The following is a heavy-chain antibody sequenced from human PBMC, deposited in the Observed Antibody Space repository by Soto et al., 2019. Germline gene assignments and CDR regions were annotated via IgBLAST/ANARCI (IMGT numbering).Heavy chain of an antibody. CDR1: GYSITSDYY. V-gene: IGHV4-38-2*01. CDR3: EPRITVFRLLIPPFDP. J-gene: IGHJ5*02. D-gene: IGHD3-3*01. Sequence: SETLSLTCAVSGYSITSDYYWGWIRQPPGKGLECIGSIYSGSTYYNPSLKSRVTISVDKSKNQFSLRLTSVNAADTAIYYCEPRITVFRLLIPPFDPWGQGTQVTVS. CDR2: IYSGST.